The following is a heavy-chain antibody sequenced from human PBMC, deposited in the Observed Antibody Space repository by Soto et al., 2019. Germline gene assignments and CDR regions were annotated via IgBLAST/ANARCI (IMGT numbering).Heavy chain of an antibody. V-gene: IGHV1-2*02. CDR2: INPNSCGT. CDR1: GYTFTCYY. J-gene: IGHJ6*02. Sequence: ASVKVSCKASGYTFTCYYMHWVRQAPGKGLEWMGWINPNSCGTNYAQKFQGRVTMTRDTSISTAYMELSRLRSDDTAVYYCARQPKYYYDSSGADPPFYYGMDVWGQGTTVTV. D-gene: IGHD3-22*01. CDR3: ARQPKYYYDSSGADPPFYYGMDV.